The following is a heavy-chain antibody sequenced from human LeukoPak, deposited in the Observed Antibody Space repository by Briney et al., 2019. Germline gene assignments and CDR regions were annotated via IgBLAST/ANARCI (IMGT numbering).Heavy chain of an antibody. V-gene: IGHV3-21*01. CDR2: ISGSGGST. D-gene: IGHD7-27*01. CDR3: AREAGTGDRWYFDL. J-gene: IGHJ2*01. Sequence: PGGSLRLSCAASGFTFSSYSMNWVRQAPGKGLEWVSAISGSGGSTFYADSVKGRFTISRDNAKNSLFLQMNSLRAEDTAVYYCAREAGTGDRWYFDLWGRGTLVTVSS. CDR1: GFTFSSYS.